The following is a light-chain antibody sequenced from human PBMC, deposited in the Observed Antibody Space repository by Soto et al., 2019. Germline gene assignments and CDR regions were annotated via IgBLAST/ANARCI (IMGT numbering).Light chain of an antibody. CDR3: QQHISWPLT. V-gene: IGKV3-11*01. Sequence: EIVLTQSPATLSLSPGDRATLSCRASQSVTNSLAWYQQKPGQAPRLLVYDASNRATGIPTRFSGSGSGTDFTLTISNLEPEDFAVYYCQQHISWPLTFGGGTKVDI. CDR2: DAS. J-gene: IGKJ4*01. CDR1: QSVTNS.